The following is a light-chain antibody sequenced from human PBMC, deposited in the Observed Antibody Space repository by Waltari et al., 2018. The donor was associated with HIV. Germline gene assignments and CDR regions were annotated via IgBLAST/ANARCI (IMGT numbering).Light chain of an antibody. V-gene: IGLV1-40*01. Sequence: QSVLPQPPSVSGAPGPRVTIPCTGSSSNIGALAPFDVHWYQQLPGTAPKLLIYGNNNRPSGVPDRFSGSRSGTSASLAITGLQAEDEAHYYCQSYDSSLSGSVFGGGTKLTVL. CDR3: QSYDSSLSGSV. CDR2: GNN. J-gene: IGLJ3*02. CDR1: SSNIGALAPFD.